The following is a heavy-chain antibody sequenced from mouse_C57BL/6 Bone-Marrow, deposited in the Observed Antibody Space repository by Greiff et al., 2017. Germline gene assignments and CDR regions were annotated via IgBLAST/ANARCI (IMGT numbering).Heavy chain of an antibody. CDR1: GYTFTSYG. D-gene: IGHD2-5*01. CDR2: IYPRSGNT. V-gene: IGHV1-81*01. CDR3: ASRHIVTYYFDY. J-gene: IGHJ2*01. Sequence: QVQLQQSGAELARPGASVKLSCKASGYTFTSYGISWVKQRTGQGLEWIGEIYPRSGNTYYNEKFKGKATLTADKSSSTAYMELRSLTSEDSAVYFCASRHIVTYYFDYWGQGTTLSVSS.